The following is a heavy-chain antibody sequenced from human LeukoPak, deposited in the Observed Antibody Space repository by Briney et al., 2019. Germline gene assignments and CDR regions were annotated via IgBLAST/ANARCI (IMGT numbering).Heavy chain of an antibody. J-gene: IGHJ4*02. CDR1: GFIFSSYS. V-gene: IGHV3-33*08. D-gene: IGHD6-6*01. CDR3: ARDEYSSSLDY. CDR2: IWYDGSNK. Sequence: PGGSLRLSCAASGFIFSSYSMSWVRQAPGKGLEWVAVIWYDGSNKYYADSVKGRFTISRDNSKNTLYLQMNSLRAEDTAVYYCARDEYSSSLDYWGQGTLVTVSS.